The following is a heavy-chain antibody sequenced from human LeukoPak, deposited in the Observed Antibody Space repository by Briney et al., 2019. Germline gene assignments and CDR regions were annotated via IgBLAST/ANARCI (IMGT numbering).Heavy chain of an antibody. CDR2: ISGSGGST. V-gene: IGHV3-23*01. CDR3: TRLTMVRGLIVYFDY. J-gene: IGHJ4*02. D-gene: IGHD3-10*01. Sequence: GGSLRLSCAASGFTFSSYAMSWVRQAPGKGLEWVSAISGSGGSTYYADSVKGRFTISRDNSKNTLYLQMNSLKTEDTAVYYCTRLTMVRGLIVYFDYWGQGTLVTVSS. CDR1: GFTFSSYA.